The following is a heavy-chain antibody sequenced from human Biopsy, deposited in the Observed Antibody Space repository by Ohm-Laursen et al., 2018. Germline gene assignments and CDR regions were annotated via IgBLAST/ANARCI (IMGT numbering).Heavy chain of an antibody. D-gene: IGHD6-25*01. J-gene: IGHJ2*01. Sequence: TLSLTCTVSGGSITSYSWSWIRQPPGKGLEPIGYIYNTGDTTYNPSLQSRVTISLDTSNNQLSLRLRFVTAADAAVYYCARRSAANWYFNLWGRGTLVTVSS. CDR1: GGSITSYS. CDR3: ARRSAANWYFNL. V-gene: IGHV4-59*08. CDR2: IYNTGDT.